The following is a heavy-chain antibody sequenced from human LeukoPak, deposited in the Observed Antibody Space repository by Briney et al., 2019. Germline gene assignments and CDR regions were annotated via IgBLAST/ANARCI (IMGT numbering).Heavy chain of an antibody. V-gene: IGHV4-59*12. J-gene: IGHJ3*02. CDR2: IYYSGST. Sequence: SGTLSLTCTVSGGSISSYYWSWIRQPPGKGLEWIGYIYYSGSTNYNPSLKSRVTISVDRSKNQFSLKLSSVTAADTAVYYCARTSIAARRANAFDIWGQGTMVTVSS. CDR3: ARTSIAARRANAFDI. CDR1: GGSISSYY. D-gene: IGHD6-6*01.